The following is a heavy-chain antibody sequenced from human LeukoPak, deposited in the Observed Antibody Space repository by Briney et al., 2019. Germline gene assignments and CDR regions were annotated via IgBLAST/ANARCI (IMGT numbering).Heavy chain of an antibody. V-gene: IGHV4-34*01. CDR2: INHSGST. CDR3: ARGRRGRLFIDY. J-gene: IGHJ4*02. Sequence: SETLSLTCAVYGGSFSGYYWSWIRQPPGKGLEWIGEINHSGSTNYNPSLKSRVTISVDTSKNQFSLKLSSVTAADTAVYYCARGRRGRLFIDYWGQGTLVTVSS. CDR1: GGSFSGYY. D-gene: IGHD2-21*02.